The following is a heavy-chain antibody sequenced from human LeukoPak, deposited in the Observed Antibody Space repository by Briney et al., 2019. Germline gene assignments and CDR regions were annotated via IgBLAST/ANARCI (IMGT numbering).Heavy chain of an antibody. D-gene: IGHD2-2*01. CDR3: ARPRCSSTSCYAPFDY. CDR1: GESFSGYY. CDR2: INHSGST. Sequence: PSETLSLTCAVYGESFSGYYWSWIRQPPGNGLEWIGEINHSGSTNYNPSLKSRVTISVDTSKNQFSLKLSSVTAADTAVYYCARPRCSSTSCYAPFDYWGQGTLVTVSS. V-gene: IGHV4-34*01. J-gene: IGHJ4*02.